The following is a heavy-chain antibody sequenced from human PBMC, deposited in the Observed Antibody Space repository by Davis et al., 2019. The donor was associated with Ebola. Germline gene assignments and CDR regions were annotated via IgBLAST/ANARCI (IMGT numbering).Heavy chain of an antibody. D-gene: IGHD2-8*02. CDR2: IYYSGST. CDR1: GGSISSYY. J-gene: IGHJ6*02. V-gene: IGHV4-59*01. CDR3: ARVRVDYYYGMDV. Sequence: MPSETLSLTCTVSGGSISSYYWGWIRQPPGKGLEWIGYIYYSGSTNYNPSLKSRVTISVDTSKNQFSLKLSSVTAADTAVYYCARVRVDYYYGMDVWGQGTTVTVSS.